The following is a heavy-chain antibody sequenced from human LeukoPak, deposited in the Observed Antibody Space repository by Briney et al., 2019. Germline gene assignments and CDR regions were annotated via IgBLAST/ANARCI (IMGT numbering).Heavy chain of an antibody. CDR3: TSSEGFLWFGEGGDAFDI. CDR2: IKSKTDGGTI. Sequence: GGSLRLSCAASGFTFSNAWMSWVRQAPGKGLEWVGRIKSKTDGGTIDYAAPVKGRFTISRDDSKNTLYLQMNSLKTEDTAVYYCTSSEGFLWFGEGGDAFDIWGQGTMVTVSS. V-gene: IGHV3-15*01. D-gene: IGHD3-10*01. J-gene: IGHJ3*02. CDR1: GFTFSNAW.